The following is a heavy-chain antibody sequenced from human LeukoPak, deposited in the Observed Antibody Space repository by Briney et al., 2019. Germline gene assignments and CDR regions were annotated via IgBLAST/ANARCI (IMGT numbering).Heavy chain of an antibody. CDR1: GFTFSSYA. D-gene: IGHD2-2*01. CDR2: ISGSGGRT. Sequence: TGGSLRLSCAASGFTFSSYAMTWVRQAPGKGLEWVSSISGSGGRTYYTDSVKGRFTISRDNSKNTLYLQMNSLRAEDTAKYYCAKALTAAYNPYYFDYWGQGTLVTVSS. CDR3: AKALTAAYNPYYFDY. V-gene: IGHV3-23*01. J-gene: IGHJ4*02.